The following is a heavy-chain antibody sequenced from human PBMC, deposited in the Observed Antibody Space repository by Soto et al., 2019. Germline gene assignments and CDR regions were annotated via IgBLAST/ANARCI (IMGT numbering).Heavy chain of an antibody. CDR3: ARDDVVVGAATLLHYYYGMDV. CDR1: GYTFTVYY. V-gene: IGHV1-2*02. Sequence: GASVKVSCKASGYTFTVYYMHWVRQAPGQGLEWMGWINPNSGGTNYAQKFQGRVTMTRDTSISTAYMELSRLRSDDTAVYYCARDDVVVGAATLLHYYYGMDVWGQGTTVTVSS. D-gene: IGHD2-15*01. J-gene: IGHJ6*02. CDR2: INPNSGGT.